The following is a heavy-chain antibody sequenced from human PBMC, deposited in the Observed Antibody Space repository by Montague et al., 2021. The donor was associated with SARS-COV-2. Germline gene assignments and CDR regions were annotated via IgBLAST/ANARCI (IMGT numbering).Heavy chain of an antibody. CDR1: GGSFSGYY. V-gene: IGHV4-34*01. Sequence: SETLSLTCAVYGGSFSGYYWSWIRQPPGKGLEWIGEINHSGSAXXXPSXXXRVTISVDTSKNQFSLKLSSVTAADTAVYYCARRSRVVTAIWALRTSLSSWFDPWGQGTLVTVSS. CDR3: ARRSRVVTAIWALRTSLSSWFDP. J-gene: IGHJ5*02. CDR2: INHSGSA. D-gene: IGHD2-21*02.